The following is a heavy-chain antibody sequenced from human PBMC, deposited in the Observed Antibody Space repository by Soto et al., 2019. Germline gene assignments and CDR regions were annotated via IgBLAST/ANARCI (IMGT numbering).Heavy chain of an antibody. Sequence: ASVKVSCKASGYTFTSYAMHWVRQAPGQRLEWMGWINAGNGNTKYSQKFQGRVTITRDTSASTAYMELSSLRSEDTAVYYCARDRSGYDGSGDYYYYYGMDVWGQGTTVTAP. CDR1: GYTFTSYA. CDR3: ARDRSGYDGSGDYYYYYGMDV. CDR2: INAGNGNT. J-gene: IGHJ6*02. D-gene: IGHD3-10*01. V-gene: IGHV1-3*01.